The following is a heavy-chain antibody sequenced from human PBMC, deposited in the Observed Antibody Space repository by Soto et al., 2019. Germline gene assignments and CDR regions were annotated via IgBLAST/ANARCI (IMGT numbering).Heavy chain of an antibody. CDR1: GGSFSGYY. Sequence: SETLSLTCAVYGGSFSGYYWSWIRQPPGKGLEWIGEINHSGSTNYNPSLKSRVTISVDTSKNQFSLKLSSVTAADTAVYYCARGKTSIAARPTPFDYWGQGTLVTVSS. CDR3: ARGKTSIAARPTPFDY. D-gene: IGHD6-6*01. V-gene: IGHV4-34*01. CDR2: INHSGST. J-gene: IGHJ4*02.